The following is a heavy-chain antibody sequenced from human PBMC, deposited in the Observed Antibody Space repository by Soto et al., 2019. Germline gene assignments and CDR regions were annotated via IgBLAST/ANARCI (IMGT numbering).Heavy chain of an antibody. CDR3: GRENLELTFDY. V-gene: IGHV1-3*01. CDR1: GYTFTSYA. D-gene: IGHD1-7*01. CDR2: INAGNGNT. J-gene: IGHJ4*02. Sequence: ASVKVSFKASGYTFTSYAMHWVRQAPGQRLEWMGWINAGNGNTKYSQKFQGRVTITRDTSASTAYMELSSLRSKDTAVYYCGRENLELTFDYWGQGTLVTVSS.